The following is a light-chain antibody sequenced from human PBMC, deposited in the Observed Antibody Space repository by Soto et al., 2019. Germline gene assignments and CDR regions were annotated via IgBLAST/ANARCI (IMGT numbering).Light chain of an antibody. Sequence: QSALTQPRSVSGSPGQSVTISCTGTSSDVGGYNYVSWYQQHPGKAPKLMIYDVSKRPSGVPDRFSGSKSGNTASLTISGLQAEDDADYYGCAYAGSYYVFGTGTKVTVL. J-gene: IGLJ1*01. CDR1: SSDVGGYNY. CDR3: CAYAGSYYV. V-gene: IGLV2-11*01. CDR2: DVS.